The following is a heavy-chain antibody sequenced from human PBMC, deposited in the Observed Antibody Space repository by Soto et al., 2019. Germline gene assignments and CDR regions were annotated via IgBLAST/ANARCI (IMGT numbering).Heavy chain of an antibody. Sequence: EVVLLESGGGLVQPGGSLRLSCEVSGFAFSFYSMSWVRQAPGKGLEWVASISGNGGTTYYAASGKGRFTFSRDNSKNTLYLQMNNLRGEDTAVYYCAKDGSWDGGGGESWGQGTLVIVSS. CDR2: ISGNGGTT. J-gene: IGHJ4*02. D-gene: IGHD3-16*01. V-gene: IGHV3-23*01. CDR1: GFAFSFYS. CDR3: AKDGSWDGGGGES.